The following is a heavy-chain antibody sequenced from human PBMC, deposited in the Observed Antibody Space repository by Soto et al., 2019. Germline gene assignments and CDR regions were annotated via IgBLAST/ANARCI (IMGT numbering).Heavy chain of an antibody. D-gene: IGHD2-15*01. Sequence: GGSLRLSCAASGFTFSSYWMSWVRQAPGKGLEWVANIKQDGSEKYYVDSVKGRFTISRDNAKNSLYLQMNSLRAEDTAVYYCASCYCSGGSCYYFDYWGQGTLVT. CDR2: IKQDGSEK. J-gene: IGHJ4*02. CDR3: ASCYCSGGSCYYFDY. V-gene: IGHV3-7*01. CDR1: GFTFSSYW.